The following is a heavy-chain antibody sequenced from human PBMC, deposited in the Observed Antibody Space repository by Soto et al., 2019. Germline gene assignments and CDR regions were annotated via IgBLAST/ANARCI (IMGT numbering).Heavy chain of an antibody. CDR1: GFSFSSDL. CDR3: TRDAGYSSAW. V-gene: IGHV3-7*05. J-gene: IGHJ4*02. Sequence: PGWSLSLSSASSGFSFSSDLVTWVRRSPGKGLEWVANINQDGGEKYYVDSVKGRFTISRDNAKNSLYLQMNSLRVEDTAIYYCTRDAGYSSAWWGQGTLVTVSS. D-gene: IGHD6-19*01. CDR2: INQDGGEK.